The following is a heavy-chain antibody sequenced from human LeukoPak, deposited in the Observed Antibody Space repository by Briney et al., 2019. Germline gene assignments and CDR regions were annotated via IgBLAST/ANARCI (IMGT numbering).Heavy chain of an antibody. CDR1: GFTFSSYA. J-gene: IGHJ4*02. V-gene: IGHV3-30-3*01. CDR3: ASARGSGNYYSPNDY. CDR2: ISYDGSNK. D-gene: IGHD3-10*01. Sequence: GRSLRLSCAASGFTFSSYAMHWVRQAPGKGLEWVAVISYDGSNKYYADSVKGRFTISRDNSKNTLHLQMNSLRPEDTAVYYCASARGSGNYYSPNDYWGQGTLVTVSS.